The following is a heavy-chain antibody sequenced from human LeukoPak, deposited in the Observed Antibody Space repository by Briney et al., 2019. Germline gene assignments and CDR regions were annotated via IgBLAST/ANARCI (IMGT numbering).Heavy chain of an antibody. CDR2: IDSGGGST. V-gene: IGHV3-23*01. D-gene: IGHD1-26*01. Sequence: GGSLRLSCVASEYTFSNYAMSWVRQAPGKGLEWVSSIDSGGGSTYYADSVKGRFTISRDNARNSLYLQMNSLRAEDTAVYYCARDLYKSGLDYWGQGTLVTVSS. J-gene: IGHJ4*02. CDR1: EYTFSNYA. CDR3: ARDLYKSGLDY.